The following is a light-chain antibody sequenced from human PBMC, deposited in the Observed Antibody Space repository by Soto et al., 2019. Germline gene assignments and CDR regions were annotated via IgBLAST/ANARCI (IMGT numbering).Light chain of an antibody. CDR2: GAS. Sequence: EVVMTQSPATLSVSPGERATLSCRASQSVSSNLAWYQQNRGQAPRLLIYGASTRATGVPARFSGSGSGTDSTLIISRLQSEVVAFYYCQQNIRCPRTFGQGSKVEIK. V-gene: IGKV3-15*01. CDR1: QSVSSN. CDR3: QQNIRCPRT. J-gene: IGKJ1*01.